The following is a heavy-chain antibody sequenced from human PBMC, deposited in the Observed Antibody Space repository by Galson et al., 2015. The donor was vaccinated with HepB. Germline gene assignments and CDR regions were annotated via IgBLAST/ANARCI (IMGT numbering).Heavy chain of an antibody. V-gene: IGHV3-15*01. Sequence: LRLSCAASGFTFSNAWMSWVRQAPGKGLEWVGRIKSKTDGGTTDYAAPVKGRFTISRDDSKNTLYLQMNSLKTEDTAVYYCTTGLSYGDYGGYFDYWGQGTLVTVSS. J-gene: IGHJ4*02. CDR2: IKSKTDGGTT. D-gene: IGHD4-17*01. CDR1: GFTFSNAW. CDR3: TTGLSYGDYGGYFDY.